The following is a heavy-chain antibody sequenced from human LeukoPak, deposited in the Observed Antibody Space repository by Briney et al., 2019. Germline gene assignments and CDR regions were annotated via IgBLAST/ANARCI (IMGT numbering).Heavy chain of an antibody. J-gene: IGHJ4*02. D-gene: IGHD6-19*01. CDR2: ISGSGDST. Sequence: GGSLRLSCAASGFTFSSYGMNWVRQAPGKGLEWVSGISGSGDSTYYADSVKGRFTISRDNSKNTLYLQMNSLRAEDTAVYYCARRSGIAVAGAFDYWGQGTLVTVSS. V-gene: IGHV3-23*01. CDR1: GFTFSSYG. CDR3: ARRSGIAVAGAFDY.